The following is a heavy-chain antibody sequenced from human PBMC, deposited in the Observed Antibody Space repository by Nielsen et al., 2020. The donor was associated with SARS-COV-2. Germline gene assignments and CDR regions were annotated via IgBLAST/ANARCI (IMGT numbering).Heavy chain of an antibody. V-gene: IGHV4-34*01. J-gene: IGHJ6*03. Sequence: WIRQPPGKGLEWIGEISHSGSTNYKPSLKSRVTISVDRSKNQFSLKMRSVTAADTAVYYCVRYCSSTSCPRYYYYYYMDVWGKGTTVTVSS. CDR2: ISHSGST. CDR3: VRYCSSTSCPRYYYYYYMDV. D-gene: IGHD2-2*01.